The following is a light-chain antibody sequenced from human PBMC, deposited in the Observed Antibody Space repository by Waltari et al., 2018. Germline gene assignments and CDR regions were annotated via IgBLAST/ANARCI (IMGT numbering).Light chain of an antibody. CDR2: DVN. J-gene: IGLJ2*01. CDR3: CSFAAGNTVI. Sequence: QSALTQPRSVSGSLGQSVTISCTGTSSDVGGYNSVSWFQQDPGKAPKLLIFDVNKRPSGVSDRFSGSKSGNTASLTISGLQAEDEADYHCCSFAAGNTVIFGGGTKLTVL. V-gene: IGLV2-11*01. CDR1: SSDVGGYNS.